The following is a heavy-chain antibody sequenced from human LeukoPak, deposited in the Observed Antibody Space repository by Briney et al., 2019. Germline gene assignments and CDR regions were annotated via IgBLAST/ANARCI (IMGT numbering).Heavy chain of an antibody. V-gene: IGHV4-34*01. D-gene: IGHD2-2*01. CDR1: GGSFSGYY. J-gene: IGHJ6*03. CDR3: ARVIADPQDCSSTSCYSYYMDV. Sequence: SETLSLTCAVYGGSFSGYYWSWIRQPPGKGLEWIGEINHSGSTNYNPSLKSRVTISVDTSKNQFSLKLSSVTAADTAVYYCARVIADPQDCSSTSCYSYYMDVWGKGTTVTVSS. CDR2: INHSGST.